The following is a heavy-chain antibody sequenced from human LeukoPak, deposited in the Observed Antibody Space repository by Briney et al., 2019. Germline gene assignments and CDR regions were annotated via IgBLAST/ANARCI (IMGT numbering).Heavy chain of an antibody. Sequence: SETLSLTCTVSGGSMSSYYWSWIRQPPGRGLEWIAYIYYSGSTNYNPSLKSRVTISVDTSKNQFSLKLSSVTAADTAVYYCAVEVRESVSLINGDCWGQGTLVTVSS. CDR2: IYYSGST. CDR3: AVEVRESVSLINGDC. V-gene: IGHV4-59*12. J-gene: IGHJ4*02. CDR1: GGSMSSYY. D-gene: IGHD3-10*01.